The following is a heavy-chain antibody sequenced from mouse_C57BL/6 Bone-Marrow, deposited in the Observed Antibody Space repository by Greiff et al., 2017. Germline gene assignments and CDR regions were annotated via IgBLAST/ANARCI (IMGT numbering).Heavy chain of an antibody. CDR2: LRNKANNHAT. D-gene: IGHD2-1*01. Sequence: EVQLVESGGGLVQPGGSMKLSCAASGFTFSDAWMDWVRQSPEKGLEWVAELRNKANNHATYPAESVTGRFTISRDDSKSIVYLQMHSFRAEYTGIYYCTPLYYGNPCAYWGQGTLGTVSA. CDR1: GFTFSDAW. CDR3: TPLYYGNPCAY. J-gene: IGHJ3*01. V-gene: IGHV6-6*01.